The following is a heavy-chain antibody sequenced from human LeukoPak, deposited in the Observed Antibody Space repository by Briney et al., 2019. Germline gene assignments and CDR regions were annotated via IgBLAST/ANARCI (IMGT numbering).Heavy chain of an antibody. CDR1: GYSFTGYW. CDR2: IYPGDSDT. D-gene: IGHD6-13*01. Sequence: GESLKISCKASGYSFTGYWIAWVRQMPGKGLEWMGIIYPGDSDTRYSPSFQGQVTISADKSISTAYLQWSSLKASDTAMYYCARLEGAAAGTSGVGYWGQGTLVTVSS. J-gene: IGHJ4*02. V-gene: IGHV5-51*01. CDR3: ARLEGAAAGTSGVGY.